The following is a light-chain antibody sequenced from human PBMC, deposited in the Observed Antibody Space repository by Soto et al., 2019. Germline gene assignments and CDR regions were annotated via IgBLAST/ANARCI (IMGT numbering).Light chain of an antibody. CDR2: AAS. CDR3: LQDYNSPWT. V-gene: IGKV1-6*01. Sequence: AIQMTQSPSSLSASVGDRVTITCRASQGIRTDLGWYQQKPGKAPKLLIYAASTLQSGVPSRFSGSGSGTDFTLTISSLQPDDSATYYCLQDYNSPWTFGQGTKVEIK. CDR1: QGIRTD. J-gene: IGKJ1*01.